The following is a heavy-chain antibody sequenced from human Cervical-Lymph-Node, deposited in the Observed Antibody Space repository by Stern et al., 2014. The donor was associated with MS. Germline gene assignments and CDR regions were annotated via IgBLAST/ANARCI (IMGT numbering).Heavy chain of an antibody. J-gene: IGHJ4*02. CDR3: AKGGGGGSCPDY. Sequence: VHLVESGGALVQPGGSLRLSCAASGFTFTNYPMTWVRQAPGKGLEWVSTISGSGNSAYYADSVRGRLTISRDNSKNTLYLRMISLRAEDTAVYYCAKGGGGGSCPDYWGQGTLVTVSS. D-gene: IGHD2-15*01. CDR1: GFTFTNYP. CDR2: ISGSGNSA. V-gene: IGHV3-23*04.